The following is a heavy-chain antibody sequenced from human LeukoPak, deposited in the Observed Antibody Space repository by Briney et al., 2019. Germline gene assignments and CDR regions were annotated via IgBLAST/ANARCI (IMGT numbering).Heavy chain of an antibody. D-gene: IGHD3-16*01. CDR2: IYHSGST. J-gene: IGHJ6*04. CDR3: ARDLFVGGLDV. Sequence: SETLSLTCIVSGDSITSRAYYWSWIRQHPGTGLEWIGYIYHSGSTYYNPSLMTRVTMSVDTSKNQFSLKLTSVTAADTAVYYCARDLFVGGLDVWGKGTTVTVSS. V-gene: IGHV4-31*03. CDR1: GDSITSRAYY.